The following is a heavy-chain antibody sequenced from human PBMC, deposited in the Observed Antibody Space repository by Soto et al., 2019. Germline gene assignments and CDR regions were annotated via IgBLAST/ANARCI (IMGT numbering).Heavy chain of an antibody. Sequence: QLQLQESGPGLVKPSETLSLSCTVSGDSISSSSFYWGWIRQPPGKGLEWIGSIYYGGSTYYNPSLKSRLTISVDTSKNQFSLNLSSVTAADTAVYYCARHPPHYFVLVVAAHSTDAFDIWGQGTMVTVSS. J-gene: IGHJ3*02. V-gene: IGHV4-39*01. CDR1: GDSISSSSFY. D-gene: IGHD2-15*01. CDR2: IYYGGST. CDR3: ARHPPHYFVLVVAAHSTDAFDI.